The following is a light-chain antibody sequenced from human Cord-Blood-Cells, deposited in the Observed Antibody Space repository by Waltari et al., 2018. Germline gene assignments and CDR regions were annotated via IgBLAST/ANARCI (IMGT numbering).Light chain of an antibody. Sequence: DIQMTQSPSTLSASVGDRVTITCRASQSISSWLAWYQQKPGKAPKLLIYKSSSLESGVPSRFSGSGSGTEFTLTISGLQPDDFATNYCQQYKSYSTFGQGTKLEIK. V-gene: IGKV1-5*03. CDR1: QSISSW. CDR2: KSS. CDR3: QQYKSYST. J-gene: IGKJ2*01.